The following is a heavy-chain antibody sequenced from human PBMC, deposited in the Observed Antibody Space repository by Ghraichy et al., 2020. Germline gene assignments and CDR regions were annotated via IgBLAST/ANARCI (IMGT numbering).Heavy chain of an antibody. D-gene: IGHD7-27*01. J-gene: IGHJ6*03. V-gene: IGHV4-39*01. Sequence: SETLSLTCTVSGGSIRTSTSNWGWIRQPPGKGLEWIGTVYYSGSTYYNPSLESRLTISVDTSMNQFSLKLNSVTAADTAVYYCARAPAPNWYYFYYMDVWGKGTTVTVSS. CDR3: ARAPAPNWYYFYYMDV. CDR2: VYYSGST. CDR1: GGSIRTSTSN.